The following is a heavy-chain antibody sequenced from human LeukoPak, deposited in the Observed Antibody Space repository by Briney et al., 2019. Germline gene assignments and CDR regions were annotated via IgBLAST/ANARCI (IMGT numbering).Heavy chain of an antibody. CDR3: AKGWFDP. CDR2: ISYDGSNK. Sequence: GGSLRLSRAASGFTFSSYGMHWVRQAPGKGLEWVAVISYDGSNKYYADSVKGRFTISRDNSKNTLYLQMNSLRAEDTAVYYCAKGWFDPWGQGTLVTVSS. V-gene: IGHV3-30*18. J-gene: IGHJ5*02. CDR1: GFTFSSYG.